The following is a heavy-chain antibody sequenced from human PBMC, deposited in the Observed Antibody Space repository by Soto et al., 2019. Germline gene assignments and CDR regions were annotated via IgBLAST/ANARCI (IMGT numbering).Heavy chain of an antibody. V-gene: IGHV1-2*04. Sequence: ASVKVSCKASGYTFTGYYMHWVRQAPGQGLEWMGWINPNSGGTNYAQKFQGWVTMTRDTSISTAYMELSRLRSDDTAVYCCARGVEYCGGDGYSGAFDIWGQGTMVTVSS. CDR3: ARGVEYCGGDGYSGAFDI. CDR1: GYTFTGYY. J-gene: IGHJ3*02. D-gene: IGHD2-21*02. CDR2: INPNSGGT.